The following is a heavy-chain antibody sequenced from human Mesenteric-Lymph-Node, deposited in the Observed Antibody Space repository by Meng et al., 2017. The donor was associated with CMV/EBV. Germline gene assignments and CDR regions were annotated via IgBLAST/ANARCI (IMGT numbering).Heavy chain of an antibody. Sequence: SCKTSGYSFTNVYIHWIQQAPGQGLEWMGVLYPSDGSTKSAQKFQGRVTMTRDTSTSTVYMELSSLRSEDTAVYYCATDGGRHDFDYWGQGTLVTVSS. J-gene: IGHJ4*02. V-gene: IGHV1-46*01. CDR1: GYSFTNVY. D-gene: IGHD3-3*01. CDR2: LYPSDGST. CDR3: ATDGGRHDFDY.